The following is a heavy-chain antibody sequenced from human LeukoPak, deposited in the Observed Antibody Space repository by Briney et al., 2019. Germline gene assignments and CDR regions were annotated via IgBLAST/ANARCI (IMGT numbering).Heavy chain of an antibody. V-gene: IGHV3-30*18. J-gene: IGHJ4*02. CDR3: AKDQHSNYDY. CDR1: GFTFTNNT. D-gene: IGHD4-11*01. Sequence: GGSLRLSCAASGFTFTNNTMSWVRQAPGKGLEWVAVISYGGSNKYYADSVKGRFTISRDNSKNTLYLQMNSLRAEDTAVYYCAKDQHSNYDYWGQGTLVTVSS. CDR2: ISYGGSNK.